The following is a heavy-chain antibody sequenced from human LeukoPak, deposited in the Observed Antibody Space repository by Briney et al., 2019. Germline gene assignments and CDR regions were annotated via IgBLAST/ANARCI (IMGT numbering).Heavy chain of an antibody. CDR1: GGSISSYY. CDR3: ARVKQLVHGYYFDY. CDR2: IYYSGSA. Sequence: PSETLSLTCTVSGGSISSYYLSWIRQPPGKGLEWIGYIYYSGSANYNPSLKSRVTISIHTSKNQFSLKLSSVTAADTAVYYCARVKQLVHGYYFDYWGQGTLVTVSS. D-gene: IGHD6-13*01. J-gene: IGHJ4*02. V-gene: IGHV4-59*01.